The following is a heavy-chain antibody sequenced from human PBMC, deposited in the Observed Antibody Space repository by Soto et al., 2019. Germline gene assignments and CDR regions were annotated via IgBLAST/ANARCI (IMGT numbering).Heavy chain of an antibody. J-gene: IGHJ4*01. CDR2: IKKDGSEK. V-gene: IGHV3-7*01. D-gene: IGHD6-25*01. CDR3: AREKRANGYFDY. CDR1: GFAFRAYY. Sequence: EVQLVESGGGVVQPGGSLRLSCAASGFAFRAYYMTWVRQAPGKGLEWVANIKKDGSEKYYAGSVNGRFIISRDDAKNLLFLQMHRLRVEDTAVYYCAREKRANGYFDYWGHGTPVTVSA.